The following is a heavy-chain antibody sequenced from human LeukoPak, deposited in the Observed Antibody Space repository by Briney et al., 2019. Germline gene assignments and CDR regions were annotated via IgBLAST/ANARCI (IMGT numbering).Heavy chain of an antibody. J-gene: IGHJ4*02. CDR3: ARYYYDSSGYYYLDYFDY. D-gene: IGHD3-22*01. CDR2: IKQDGSEK. CDR1: GFTFSRYT. Sequence: GGSLRLSCAASGFTFSRYTMNWVRQAPGKGLEWVANIKQDGSEKYYVDSVKGRFTISRDNAKNSLYLQMNSLRAEDTAVYYCARYYYDSSGYYYLDYFDYWGQGTLVTVSS. V-gene: IGHV3-7*01.